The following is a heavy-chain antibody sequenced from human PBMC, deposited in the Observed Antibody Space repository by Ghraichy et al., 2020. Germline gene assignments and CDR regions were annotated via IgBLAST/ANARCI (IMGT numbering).Heavy chain of an antibody. CDR3: ARGGWNYGRKAFDV. J-gene: IGHJ3*01. CDR1: GYSLSNYF. D-gene: IGHD6-19*01. V-gene: IGHV1-2*05. CDR2: INPNSGAT. Sequence: ASVKVSCKASGYSLSNYFVHWLRLAPGQGLEWMGRINPNSGATNYAQKFQGRVTMTRDSIIIKAYMDLSRLTSDDTGVYYCARGGWNYGRKAFDVWGQGTMVTGSS.